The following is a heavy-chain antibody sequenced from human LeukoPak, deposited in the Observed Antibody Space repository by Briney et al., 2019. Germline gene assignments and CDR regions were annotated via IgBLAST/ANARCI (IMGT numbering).Heavy chain of an antibody. CDR3: ARGPLSSGWYYFDY. V-gene: IGHV4-59*01. CDR2: IYYSGSI. D-gene: IGHD6-19*01. Sequence: PSETLSLTCTVSGGSISSYYWSWIRQPPGKGLEWIGYIYYSGSINYNPSLKSRVTISVDTSKNQFSLKLSSVTAADTAVYYCARGPLSSGWYYFDYWGQGTLVTVSS. J-gene: IGHJ4*02. CDR1: GGSISSYY.